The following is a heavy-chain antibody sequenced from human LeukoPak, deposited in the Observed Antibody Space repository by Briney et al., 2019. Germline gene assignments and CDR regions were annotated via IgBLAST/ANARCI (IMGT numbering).Heavy chain of an antibody. J-gene: IGHJ4*02. D-gene: IGHD3-16*01. V-gene: IGHV4-59*01. CDR3: ARVAYYDYVWGSPAHYFDY. CDR1: GGSISSYY. Sequence: SETLSLTCTVSGGSISSYYWSWIRQPPGKGLEWIGYIYYSGSTNYNPSLKSRVTISVDKSKNQFSLKLSSVTAADTAVYYCARVAYYDYVWGSPAHYFDYWGQGTLITVSS. CDR2: IYYSGST.